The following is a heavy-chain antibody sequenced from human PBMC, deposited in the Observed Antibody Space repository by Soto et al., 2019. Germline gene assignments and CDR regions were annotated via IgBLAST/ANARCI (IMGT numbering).Heavy chain of an antibody. CDR2: ISPQGGST. CDR3: VNMMIARGAFDF. D-gene: IGHD2-21*01. J-gene: IGHJ4*02. V-gene: IGHV3-64D*06. Sequence: PGGSLRLSCSASGFAFSSYAMHWVRQTPGKGLEYVSAISPQGGSTYYADSAKGRFTISRDDSKNTVYLQMGSLRPDDTAVYYCVNMMIARGAFDFWGQGTLVTVSS. CDR1: GFAFSSYA.